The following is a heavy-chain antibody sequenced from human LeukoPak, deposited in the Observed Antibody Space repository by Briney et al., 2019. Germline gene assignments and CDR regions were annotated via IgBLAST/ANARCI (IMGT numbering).Heavy chain of an antibody. D-gene: IGHD1/OR15-1a*01. CDR1: GFTFSSYW. CDR3: AREGTDY. Sequence: GGSLRLSCVVSGFTFSSYWMSWVRQAPGKGLEWVANIRPDGSDEYYMDSVKGRFTISRDNAKNSLYLQMNSLRAEDTAVYYCAREGTDYWGQGTLVTVSS. J-gene: IGHJ4*02. V-gene: IGHV3-7*01. CDR2: IRPDGSDE.